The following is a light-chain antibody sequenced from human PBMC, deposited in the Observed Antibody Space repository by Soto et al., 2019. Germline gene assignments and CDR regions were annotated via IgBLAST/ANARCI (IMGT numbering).Light chain of an antibody. CDR1: SSNIGSNY. CDR3: AAWDDSLSGVV. Sequence: QAVVTQPPSASGTPGQRVTISCSGSSSNIGSNYVYWYQQLPGTAPKLLIYRNNQRPSGVPDRFSGSKSGTSASLAISGLRSEDEADYCCAAWDDSLSGVVFGGGTQLTVL. J-gene: IGLJ2*01. CDR2: RNN. V-gene: IGLV1-47*01.